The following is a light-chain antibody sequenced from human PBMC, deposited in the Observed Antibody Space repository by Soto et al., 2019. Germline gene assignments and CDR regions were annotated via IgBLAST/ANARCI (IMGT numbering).Light chain of an antibody. Sequence: QTVVTQEPSFSVSPGGTVTLTCALSSGSVSTNNYPSWCQQTPGQPPRTLIFRTNTRSSGVPDRFSGSKSGNTASLTISGLQAEDEADYYCSSYTSSSTSGVFGGGTKLTVL. J-gene: IGLJ2*01. CDR3: SSYTSSSTSGV. CDR2: RTN. CDR1: SGSVSTNNY. V-gene: IGLV8-61*01.